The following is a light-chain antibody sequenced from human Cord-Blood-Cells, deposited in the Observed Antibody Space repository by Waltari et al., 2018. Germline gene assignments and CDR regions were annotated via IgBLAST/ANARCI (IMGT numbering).Light chain of an antibody. J-gene: IGKJ2*01. CDR1: QSVSSN. CDR3: QQYNNWPPYT. V-gene: IGKV3-15*01. Sequence: ERVMTQPPPTLSVSPGDIATLSCRASQSVSSNLAWYQQKPGQAPRLLIYGASTRATGIPARFSGSGSGTEFTLTISSLQSEDFAVYYCQQYNNWPPYTFGKGTKLEIK. CDR2: GAS.